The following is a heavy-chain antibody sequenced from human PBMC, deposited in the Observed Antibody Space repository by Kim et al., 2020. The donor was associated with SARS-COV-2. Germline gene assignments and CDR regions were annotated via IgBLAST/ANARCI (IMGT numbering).Heavy chain of an antibody. CDR1: RFRFTTYW. CDR2: INQDGSEK. J-gene: IGHJ6*02. Sequence: GGSLRLSCAASRFRFTTYWMTWVRQAPGRGLEWVANINQDGSEKYYVDSVVGRFTISRDNAKNSLYLQMNSLRAEDTALYYCARGTPAYRYGKDDGSGMPSHYYGMDVWGQGTTVTVSS. D-gene: IGHD3-10*01. V-gene: IGHV3-7*01. CDR3: ARGTPAYRYGKDDGSGMPSHYYGMDV.